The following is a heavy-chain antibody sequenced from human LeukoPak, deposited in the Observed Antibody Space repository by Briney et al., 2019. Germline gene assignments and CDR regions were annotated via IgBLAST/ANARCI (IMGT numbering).Heavy chain of an antibody. V-gene: IGHV3-30-3*01. CDR1: GFTFSSYA. D-gene: IGHD1-1*01. CDR2: ISYDGSNK. J-gene: IGHJ4*02. CDR3: ARPMVHASSPFDY. Sequence: GGSLRLSCAASGFTFSSYAMHWVRQAPGKGLEWVAVISYDGSNKYYADSVKGRFTISRDNSKNTLYLQMNSLRAEDTAVYYCARPMVHASSPFDYWGQGTLVTVSS.